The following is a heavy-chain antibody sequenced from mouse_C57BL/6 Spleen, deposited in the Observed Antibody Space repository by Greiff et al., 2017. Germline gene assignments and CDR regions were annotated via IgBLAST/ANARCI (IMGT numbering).Heavy chain of an antibody. CDR3: TREGDYYGSLWYFDV. D-gene: IGHD1-1*01. Sequence: QVQLQQSGAELVRPGASVTLSCKASGYTFTDYEMHWVKQTPVHGLEWIGAIDPETGGTAYNQKFKGKAILTADKSSSTAYMELRSLTSEDSAVYYCTREGDYYGSLWYFDVWGTGTTVTVSS. V-gene: IGHV1-15*01. CDR1: GYTFTDYE. J-gene: IGHJ1*03. CDR2: IDPETGGT.